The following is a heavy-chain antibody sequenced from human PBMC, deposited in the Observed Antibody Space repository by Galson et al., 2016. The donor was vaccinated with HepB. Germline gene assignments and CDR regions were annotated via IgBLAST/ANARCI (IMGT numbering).Heavy chain of an antibody. Sequence: SLRLSCAASGFTFSNSDMSWVRQAPGKGLVWVSAIRGGDSSTYYADPVRGRFTISRDNSKNTLYLQMNSLRVEDTALYYCAKDSPIGVSYADYDFWGQGILVTVSS. D-gene: IGHD1-26*01. V-gene: IGHV3-23*01. CDR2: IRGGDSST. CDR1: GFTFSNSD. J-gene: IGHJ4*02. CDR3: AKDSPIGVSYADYDF.